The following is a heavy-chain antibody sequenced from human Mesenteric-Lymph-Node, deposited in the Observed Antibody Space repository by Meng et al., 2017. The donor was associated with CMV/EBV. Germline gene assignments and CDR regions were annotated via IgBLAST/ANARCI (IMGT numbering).Heavy chain of an antibody. Sequence: KVSWKDSGYTLTNYAINWVRQAPGQGLEWMGWINTYTVNPTYAQGSTGRIVFSLDTSVSTAYLEISSLKTEDTAVYYCARKTATSDSWGQGTLVTVSS. J-gene: IGHJ4*02. CDR1: GYTLTNYA. D-gene: IGHD1-1*01. CDR2: INTYTVNP. CDR3: ARKTATSDS. V-gene: IGHV7-4-1*02.